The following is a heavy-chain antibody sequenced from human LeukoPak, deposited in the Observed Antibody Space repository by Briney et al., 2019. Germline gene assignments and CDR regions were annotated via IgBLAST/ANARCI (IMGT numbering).Heavy chain of an antibody. V-gene: IGHV1-18*01. CDR3: ARDGRGRIVGVDDY. J-gene: IGHJ4*02. Sequence: ASVKVSCKASGYTFTSYGISWVRQAPGQGLEWMGWISAYNGNTSYAQKLQGRVTMTTDTSTSTAYMELRSLRSDDTAVYYCARDGRGRIVGVDDYWGQGTLVTVSS. CDR1: GYTFTSYG. CDR2: ISAYNGNT. D-gene: IGHD1-26*01.